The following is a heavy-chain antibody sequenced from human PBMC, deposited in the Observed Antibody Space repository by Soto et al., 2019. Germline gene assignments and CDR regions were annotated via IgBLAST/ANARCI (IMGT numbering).Heavy chain of an antibody. Sequence: SETLSLTCTVSGGSISSGGYYWSWIRQHPGKGLEWIGYIYYSGSTYYNPSLKSRVTISVDTSKNQFSLKLSSVTADDTAVYYCGAWCVGGGGLNYYGMDVWGQGTTVTVSS. J-gene: IGHJ6*02. V-gene: IGHV4-31*03. CDR3: GAWCVGGGGLNYYGMDV. CDR2: IYYSGST. CDR1: GGSISSGGYY. D-gene: IGHD2-8*01.